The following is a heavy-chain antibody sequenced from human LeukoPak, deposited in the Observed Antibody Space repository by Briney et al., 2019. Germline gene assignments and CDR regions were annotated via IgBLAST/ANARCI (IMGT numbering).Heavy chain of an antibody. CDR3: ARGSTGQYYYYYYMDV. CDR1: GFTFNSYP. D-gene: IGHD1-1*01. J-gene: IGHJ6*03. Sequence: PGGSLRLSCAVSGFTFNSYPMHWVRQAPGKGLEWVAVIWYDGSNKYYPDSVKGRFTVSRDDSKNTLYLQMDSPRAEDTAVYYCARGSTGQYYYYYYMDVWGKGTTVTVSS. CDR2: IWYDGSNK. V-gene: IGHV3-33*01.